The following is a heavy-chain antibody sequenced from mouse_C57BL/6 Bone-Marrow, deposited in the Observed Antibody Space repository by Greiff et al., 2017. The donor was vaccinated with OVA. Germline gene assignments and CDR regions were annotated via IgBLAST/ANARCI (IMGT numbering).Heavy chain of an antibody. CDR3: ARRGWLSAMDY. CDR2: ISNGGGST. D-gene: IGHD2-3*01. J-gene: IGHJ4*01. CDR1: GFTFSDYY. V-gene: IGHV5-12*01. Sequence: EVKLVESGGGLVQPGGSLKLSCAASGFTFSDYYMYWVRQTPEKRLEWVAYISNGGGSTYYPDTVQGRFTISRDNAKNTLYLQMSRLKSEDTAMYYCARRGWLSAMDYWGQGTSVTVSS.